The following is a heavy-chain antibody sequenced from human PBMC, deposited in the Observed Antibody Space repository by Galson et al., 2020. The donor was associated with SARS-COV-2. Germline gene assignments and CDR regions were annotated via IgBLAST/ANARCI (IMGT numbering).Heavy chain of an antibody. CDR3: ARDPDSSSWRYGMDV. V-gene: IGHV3-30*04. Sequence: GGSLRLSCAASGFTFSSYAMHWVRQAPGKGLEWVAVISYDGSNKYYADSVKGRFTISRDNSKNTLYLQMNSLRAEDTAVYYCARDPDSSSWRYGMDVWGQGTTVTVSS. CDR1: GFTFSSYA. D-gene: IGHD6-13*01. CDR2: ISYDGSNK. J-gene: IGHJ6*02.